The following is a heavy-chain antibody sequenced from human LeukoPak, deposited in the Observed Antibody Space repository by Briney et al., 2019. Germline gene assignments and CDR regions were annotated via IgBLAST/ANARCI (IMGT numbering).Heavy chain of an antibody. Sequence: SETLPLTCTVSGGSFSSYYWSWIRQPPGRGLEWIGYIYYTGSTNYNPSLKSRVTISIDTSKNQFSLKLSAVTAADTAVYYCARGYYDSRGLSNPFDPWGQGTLVAVSS. CDR1: GGSFSSYY. V-gene: IGHV4-59*01. J-gene: IGHJ5*02. CDR3: ARGYYDSRGLSNPFDP. CDR2: IYYTGST. D-gene: IGHD3-22*01.